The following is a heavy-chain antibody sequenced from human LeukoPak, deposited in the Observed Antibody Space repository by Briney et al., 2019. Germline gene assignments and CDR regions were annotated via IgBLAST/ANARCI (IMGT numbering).Heavy chain of an antibody. CDR2: ISGSGAST. CDR1: GFTFSSYA. D-gene: IGHD3-10*01. CDR3: AKVRFGVTARYYFDY. V-gene: IGHV3-23*01. J-gene: IGHJ4*02. Sequence: GGSLRLSCAASGFTFSSYAMSWVRQAPGKGLEWVSVISGSGASTYYADSVKGRFTTSRDNSKNTLYLQMNSLRAEDTAVYYCAKVRFGVTARYYFDYWGQGTLVTVSS.